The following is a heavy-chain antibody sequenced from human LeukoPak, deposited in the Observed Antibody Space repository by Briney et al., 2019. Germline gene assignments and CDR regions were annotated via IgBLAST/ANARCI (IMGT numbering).Heavy chain of an antibody. J-gene: IGHJ6*03. CDR2: ISGSGGST. Sequence: GGSLRLSCAASGFTFSSYAMSWVRQAPGKGLEWVSAISGSGGSTYYADSVKGRLTISRDNSKNTLYLQMNSLRAEDTAVYYCAKNSGSYYGYYYYMDVWGKGTTVTVSS. V-gene: IGHV3-23*01. CDR1: GFTFSSYA. CDR3: AKNSGSYYGYYYYMDV. D-gene: IGHD1-26*01.